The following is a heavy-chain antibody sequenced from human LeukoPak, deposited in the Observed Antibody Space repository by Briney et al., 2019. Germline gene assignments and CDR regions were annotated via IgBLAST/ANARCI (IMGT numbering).Heavy chain of an antibody. V-gene: IGHV1-18*01. CDR3: ARDLVPAAIRDAFDL. CDR2: ISAYNGNT. J-gene: IGHJ3*01. Sequence: ASVKVSCKASGYTFTSYGISWVRQAPGQGLEWMGWISAYNGNTNYAQKLQGRVTMTTDTSTSTAYMELRSLRSDDTAVYYCARDLVPAAIRDAFDLWGQGTMVTVSS. D-gene: IGHD2-2*02. CDR1: GYTFTSYG.